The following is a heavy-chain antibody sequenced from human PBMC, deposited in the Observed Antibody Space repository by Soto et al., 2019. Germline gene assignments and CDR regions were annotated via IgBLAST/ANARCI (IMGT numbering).Heavy chain of an antibody. CDR3: ARERGYDFWSALRGWFDP. D-gene: IGHD3-3*01. CDR2: ISSSGSTI. J-gene: IGHJ5*02. CDR1: GFTFSDYY. Sequence: GGSLRLSCAASGFTFSDYYMIWIRQAPGKGLEWVSYISSSGSTIYYADSVKGRFTISRDNAKNSLYLQMNSLRAEDTAVDYCARERGYDFWSALRGWFDPWGQGTLVTVSS. V-gene: IGHV3-11*01.